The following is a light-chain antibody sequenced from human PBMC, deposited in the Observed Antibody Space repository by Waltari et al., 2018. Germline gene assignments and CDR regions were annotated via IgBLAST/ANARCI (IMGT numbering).Light chain of an antibody. J-gene: IGKJ4*01. CDR2: AAS. V-gene: IGKV1-27*01. CDR3: QKYNTGLT. Sequence: IQMTQSPSSLSASVGDRVTITCRASQGISNDLAWFQQQPGKVPKLLIYAASNLQLGVPSRFSGRGSGTDFSLTISSLQPEDVATYYCQKYNTGLTFGGGTKVEIK. CDR1: QGISND.